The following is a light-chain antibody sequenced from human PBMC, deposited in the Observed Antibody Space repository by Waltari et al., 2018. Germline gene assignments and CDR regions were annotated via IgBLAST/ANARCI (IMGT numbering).Light chain of an antibody. J-gene: IGLJ1*01. CDR1: SSNIGAGYD. Sequence: QSVLTQPPSVSGAPGQRVTIPCPGSSSNIGAGYDVHWYQHLPGTAPKLLIYSNSNRPSGVPDRFSGSKSGTSASLAITGLQAEDEADYYCQSYDSSLSGYVFGTGTKVTVL. CDR2: SNS. CDR3: QSYDSSLSGYV. V-gene: IGLV1-40*01.